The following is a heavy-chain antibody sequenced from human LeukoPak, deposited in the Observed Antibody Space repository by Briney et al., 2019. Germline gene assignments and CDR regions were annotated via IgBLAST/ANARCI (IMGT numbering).Heavy chain of an antibody. D-gene: IGHD5-18*01. V-gene: IGHV3-73*01. J-gene: IGHJ4*02. CDR1: GFTFSGSA. CDR2: IRSKPNSYAT. CDR3: TTREDTAMVAFDY. Sequence: GGSLRLSCAASGFTFSGSAMHWVRQASGKGLEWVGRIRSKPNSYATAYAASVKGRSTIPRDDSKNTAYLQMNSLKTEDTAVYYCTTREDTAMVAFDYWGQGTLVTVSS.